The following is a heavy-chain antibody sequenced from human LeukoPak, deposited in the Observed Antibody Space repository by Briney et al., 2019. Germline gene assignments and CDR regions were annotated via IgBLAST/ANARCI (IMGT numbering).Heavy chain of an antibody. J-gene: IGHJ4*02. V-gene: IGHV1-2*02. CDR2: IYPNTGVT. CDR1: LDTSSGYY. D-gene: IGHD1-1*01. Sequence: ASLKVSCMTALDTSSGYYIHCVREGPRQGLEWMGWIYPNTGVTNYAQKLEGRVTMTRDTSISTSYMDVSSLRSDDAAVYYCAVHGTPPVTKRFDYWGQGTLVTVSS. CDR3: AVHGTPPVTKRFDY.